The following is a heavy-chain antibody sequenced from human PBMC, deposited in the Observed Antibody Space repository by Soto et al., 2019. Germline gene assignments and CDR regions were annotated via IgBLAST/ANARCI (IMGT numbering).Heavy chain of an antibody. CDR2: ITYDGSNK. CDR3: AKDRVGGTFYTPLGF. V-gene: IGHV3-30*18. Sequence: SLLLSCQASGFNFDNYGMHWVRQAPGKGLEWVAVITYDGSNKYYADSVKGRFTISRDNSKNTLSLHLNTLKPEDTAVYHCAKDRVGGTFYTPLGFWGQGTLVTVSS. D-gene: IGHD1-7*01. J-gene: IGHJ4*02. CDR1: GFNFDNYG.